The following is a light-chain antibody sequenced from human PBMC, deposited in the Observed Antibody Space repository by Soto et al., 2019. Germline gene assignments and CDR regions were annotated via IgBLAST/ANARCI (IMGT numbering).Light chain of an antibody. J-gene: IGKJ1*01. CDR1: QSVYSTY. CDR3: QQYGSSPST. V-gene: IGKV3-20*01. Sequence: EIVLTQSPGTLSLSPGDTATLSCRASQSVYSTYLAWSQHKVGQAPRLLIYGSSTRATGIPDRFSGSGSGTDFTLTIRRLEPEDFAVYYCQQYGSSPSTFGQGTKVEVK. CDR2: GSS.